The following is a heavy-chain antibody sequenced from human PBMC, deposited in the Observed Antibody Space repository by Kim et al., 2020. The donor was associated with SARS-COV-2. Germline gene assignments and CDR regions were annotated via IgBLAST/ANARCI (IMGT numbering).Heavy chain of an antibody. Sequence: TYYADSVKGRFTISRDNSKNALYLQMNSLRAEDTAVYYCARIGAAATLDYWGQGTLVTVSS. CDR2: T. J-gene: IGHJ4*02. V-gene: IGHV3-53*01. CDR3: ARIGAAATLDY. D-gene: IGHD6-13*01.